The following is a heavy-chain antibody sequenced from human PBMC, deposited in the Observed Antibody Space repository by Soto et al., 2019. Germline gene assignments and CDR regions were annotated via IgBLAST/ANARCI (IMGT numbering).Heavy chain of an antibody. CDR1: GGTFSTYA. D-gene: IGHD6-19*01. CDR2: IIPMFGTA. V-gene: IGHV1-69*05. Sequence: QVQLVQSGAEVKKPESSVKVSCKAPGGTFSTYAISWVRQAPGQGLEWMGGIIPMFGTANYAQRFQDRVTRTPDESTNTLSIELRSVRPEDTAVYFCASGVQLWLRRINDGYSGWGQGTLVTVSS. CDR3: ASGVQLWLRRINDGYSG. J-gene: IGHJ4*02.